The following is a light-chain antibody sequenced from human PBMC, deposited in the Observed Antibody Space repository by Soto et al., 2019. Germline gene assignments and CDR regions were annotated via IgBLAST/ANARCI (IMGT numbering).Light chain of an antibody. J-gene: IGKJ5*01. Sequence: EIVLTQSPATLSLSPGERAALSCRASQSVGRYLAWYQQKPGQAPRLLIYDASNRATGIPARFSGSGSGTDFTLTISSLEPEDFAVYYCQQRSNWPLITFGQGTRLEIK. V-gene: IGKV3-11*01. CDR2: DAS. CDR3: QQRSNWPLIT. CDR1: QSVGRY.